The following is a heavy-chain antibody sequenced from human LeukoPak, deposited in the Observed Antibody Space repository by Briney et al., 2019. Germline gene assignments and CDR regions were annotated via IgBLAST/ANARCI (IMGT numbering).Heavy chain of an antibody. D-gene: IGHD3-22*01. CDR1: GGTFSSYA. V-gene: IGHV1-69*05. Sequence: GASVKVSCKASGGTFSSYAISWGRQAPGQGLEWRGGIIPIFGTANYAQKFQGRVTITTDESTSTAYMELSSLRSEDTAVYYCASHLETYDSSGYYPFDYWGQGTLVTVSS. CDR3: ASHLETYDSSGYYPFDY. CDR2: IIPIFGTA. J-gene: IGHJ4*02.